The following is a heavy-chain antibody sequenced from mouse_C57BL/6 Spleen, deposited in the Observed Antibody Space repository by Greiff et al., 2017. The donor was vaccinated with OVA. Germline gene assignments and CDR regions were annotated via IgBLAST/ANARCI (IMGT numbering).Heavy chain of an antibody. CDR2: ISSGSSTI. Sequence: EVKLMESGGGLVKPGGSLKLSCAASGFTFSDYGMHWVRQAPEKGLEWVAYISSGSSTIYYADTVKGRFTISRDNAKNTLFLQMTSLRSEDTAMYYCARDDYGDWYFDVWGTGTTVTVSS. CDR1: GFTFSDYG. J-gene: IGHJ1*03. V-gene: IGHV5-17*01. CDR3: ARDDYGDWYFDV. D-gene: IGHD2-4*01.